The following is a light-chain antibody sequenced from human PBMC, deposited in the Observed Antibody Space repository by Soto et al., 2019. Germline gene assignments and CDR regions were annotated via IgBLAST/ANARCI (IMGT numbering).Light chain of an antibody. CDR3: QQYYPPWT. CDR2: WAS. V-gene: IGKV4-1*01. Sequence: DIVMTQSPDSLAVSLGERATINCKSSQSVFYSSNNKNYLAWYQQKPGQPPKLLIYWASTRESGVPDRFSGSGSGTDFTLTISSLQAEDVAVYYCQQYYPPWTFGQGTKVEIK. CDR1: QSVFYSSNNKNY. J-gene: IGKJ1*01.